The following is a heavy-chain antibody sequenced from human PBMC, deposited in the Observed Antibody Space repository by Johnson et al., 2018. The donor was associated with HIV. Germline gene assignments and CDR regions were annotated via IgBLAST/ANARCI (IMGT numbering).Heavy chain of an antibody. J-gene: IGHJ3*02. CDR2: ISYDGSNK. CDR3: ARDLYPFGAVQAFDI. Sequence: QVQLAESGGGVVQPGRSLRLSCAASGFIFSSYVMHWVRQAPGKGLEWVAVISYDGSNKYYAASVKGRFTISRDNSKNTLYLQMNSLRHEDTAVYYCARDLYPFGAVQAFDIWGQGTMVTVSS. D-gene: IGHD3-10*01. CDR1: GFIFSSYV. V-gene: IGHV3-30-3*01.